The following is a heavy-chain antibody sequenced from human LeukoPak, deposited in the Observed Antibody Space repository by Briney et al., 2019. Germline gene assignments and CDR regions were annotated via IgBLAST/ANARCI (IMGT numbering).Heavy chain of an antibody. J-gene: IGHJ4*02. CDR2: ISGSGGST. CDR1: GFTFSSYA. V-gene: IGHV3-23*01. CDR3: AKVGFSSGWYEADY. Sequence: GGSLRLSCAASGFTFSSYAISWVRQAPGKGLEWVSAISGSGGSTYYADSVKGRFTISRDNSKNTLYLQMNSLRAEDTAVYYCAKVGFSSGWYEADYWRQGTLVTVSS. D-gene: IGHD6-19*01.